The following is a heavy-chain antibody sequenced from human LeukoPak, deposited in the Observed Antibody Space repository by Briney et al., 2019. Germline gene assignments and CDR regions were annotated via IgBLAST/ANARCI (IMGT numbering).Heavy chain of an antibody. CDR3: AREGVPAALYYYYMDV. V-gene: IGHV3-7*01. J-gene: IGHJ6*03. CDR1: GFTFSSYW. Sequence: GGSLRLSXAASGFTFSSYWMSWVSQPPGKGLEWLANIKQDGSEKYYVDSVKGRFTISRDNAKKSLYLQMNSLRAEDTAVYYCAREGVPAALYYYYMDVWGKGTRSPSP. D-gene: IGHD2-2*01. CDR2: IKQDGSEK.